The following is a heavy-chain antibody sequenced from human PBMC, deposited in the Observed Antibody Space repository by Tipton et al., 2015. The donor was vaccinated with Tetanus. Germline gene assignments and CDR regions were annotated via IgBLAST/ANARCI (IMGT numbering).Heavy chain of an antibody. J-gene: IGHJ6*02. Sequence: SLRLSCEGSGFTFSSYSMNWVRQAPGKGLEWISYIGSFSRTINHADSVRGRFTTFRDNAKSSLYLQMSRLRAEDTAVYYCARVVRDYYYGMDVWGQGTTVTVSS. V-gene: IGHV3-48*01. CDR1: GFTFSSYS. CDR2: IGSFSRTI. CDR3: ARVVRDYYYGMDV. D-gene: IGHD3-22*01.